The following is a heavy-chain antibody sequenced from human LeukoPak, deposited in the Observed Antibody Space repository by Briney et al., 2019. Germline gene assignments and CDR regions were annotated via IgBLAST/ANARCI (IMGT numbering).Heavy chain of an antibody. CDR3: ARGYGGATDC. CDR2: TYRRSKWSN. Sequence: SQTLSLTCAISGDSVSSNSATWNWIRQSPSRGLEWLGRTYRRSKWSNDYAVSLRGRISINPDTSKNQFSLQLNSVTPEDTAVYYCARGYGGATDCWGQGTLDTVSS. D-gene: IGHD3-16*01. V-gene: IGHV6-1*01. CDR1: GDSVSSNSAT. J-gene: IGHJ4*02.